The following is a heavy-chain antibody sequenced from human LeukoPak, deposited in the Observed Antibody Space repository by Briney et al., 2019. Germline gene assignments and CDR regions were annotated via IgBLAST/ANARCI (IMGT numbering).Heavy chain of an antibody. CDR2: IYYSGST. D-gene: IGHD6-19*01. CDR1: GGSISSSSYY. Sequence: SETLSLTCTVSGGSISSSSYYWGWIRQPPGKGLEWIRSIYYSGSTYYNPSLKSRVTISVDTSKNQFSLKLSSVTAADTAVYYCARDRIAVADPPNWFDPWGQGTLVTVSS. V-gene: IGHV4-39*07. CDR3: ARDRIAVADPPNWFDP. J-gene: IGHJ5*02.